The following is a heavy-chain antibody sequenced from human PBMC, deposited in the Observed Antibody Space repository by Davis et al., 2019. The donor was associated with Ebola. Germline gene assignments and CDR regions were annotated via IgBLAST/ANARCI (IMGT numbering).Heavy chain of an antibody. CDR3: TGTIGGADY. J-gene: IGHJ4*02. Sequence: GGSLRLSCAASGFTFSGSAMHWVRQAPGKGLEWVGRIRSKANSYATAYAASVKGRFTISRDDSKNTAYLQMNSLKTEDTAVYYCTGTIGGADYWGQGTLVTVSS. V-gene: IGHV3-73*01. CDR2: IRSKANSYAT. D-gene: IGHD1-7*01. CDR1: GFTFSGSA.